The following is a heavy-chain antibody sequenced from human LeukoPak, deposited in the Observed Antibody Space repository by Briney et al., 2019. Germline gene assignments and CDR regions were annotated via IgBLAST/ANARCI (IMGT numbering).Heavy chain of an antibody. CDR2: IKSDGSST. J-gene: IGHJ4*02. V-gene: IGHV3-74*01. D-gene: IGHD3-16*01. Sequence: GGSLRLSCAASGFTFSSYWMHWVRQAPGKGPLWVSRIKSDGSSTSYADSVKGRFIISRDNAKNTLYLQMNSLRADDTAVYYCTRLKGGYWGQGTLVTVSS. CDR1: GFTFSSYW. CDR3: TRLKGGY.